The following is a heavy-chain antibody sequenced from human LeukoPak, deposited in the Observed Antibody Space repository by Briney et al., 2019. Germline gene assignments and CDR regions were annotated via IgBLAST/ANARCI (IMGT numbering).Heavy chain of an antibody. V-gene: IGHV3-21*01. J-gene: IGHJ4*02. D-gene: IGHD3-10*01. Sequence: GGSLRLSCAASGFTFSSYSMNWVRQAPGKGLEWVSSISSSSSYIYYADSVKGRFTISRDNAKNSLYLQMNSLRAEDTAVYYCARVLSKMVRGVQSCPDYWGQGTLVTVSS. CDR3: ARVLSKMVRGVQSCPDY. CDR2: ISSSSSYI. CDR1: GFTFSSYS.